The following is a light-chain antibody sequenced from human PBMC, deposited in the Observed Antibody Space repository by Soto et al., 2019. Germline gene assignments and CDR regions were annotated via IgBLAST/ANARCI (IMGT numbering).Light chain of an antibody. Sequence: EIVLTQSPGTLSLSPGERATLSCRASQSVSNNYLAWYQQKPGQAPRLLIYGASNRATGIQDRFSGSGSGTEFTLTIRRLEAEDFAVYHCKQYGDSITFGGGTKVDIK. V-gene: IGKV3-20*01. CDR2: GAS. CDR3: KQYGDSIT. CDR1: QSVSNNY. J-gene: IGKJ4*01.